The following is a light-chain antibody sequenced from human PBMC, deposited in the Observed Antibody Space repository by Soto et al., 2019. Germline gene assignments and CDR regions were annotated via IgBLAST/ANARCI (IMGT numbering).Light chain of an antibody. CDR3: QHYNSYSRT. Sequence: DVQMTQSPSTLSASVGERVTITCRAGQSIGSWVAWYQRKPGKAPSLLIYKASSIERGVPSRFSGSGYETEFTLTISTLQPDDFATYYCQHYNSYSRTFGQGTKVDI. V-gene: IGKV1-5*03. CDR2: KAS. J-gene: IGKJ1*01. CDR1: QSIGSW.